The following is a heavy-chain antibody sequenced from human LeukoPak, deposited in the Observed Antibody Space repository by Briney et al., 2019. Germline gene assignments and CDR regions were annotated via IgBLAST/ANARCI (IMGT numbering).Heavy chain of an antibody. CDR2: IWYDGSNK. Sequence: GRSLRLSCAASGVTFSSYGMHWVRQAPGKGLEWVAVIWYDGSNKYYADSVKGRFTISRDNSKNTLYLQMNSLRAEDPAVYYCARGDDSSSWYFDYWGQGTLVTVSS. D-gene: IGHD6-13*01. J-gene: IGHJ4*02. V-gene: IGHV3-33*01. CDR1: GVTFSSYG. CDR3: ARGDDSSSWYFDY.